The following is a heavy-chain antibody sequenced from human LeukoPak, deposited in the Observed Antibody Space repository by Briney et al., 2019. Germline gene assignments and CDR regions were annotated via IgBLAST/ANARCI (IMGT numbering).Heavy chain of an antibody. J-gene: IGHJ3*02. CDR2: MNPNSGNT. Sequence: ASVKVSCKASGYTFTSYDINWVRQATGQGLEWMGWMNPNSGNTGYAQKFQGRVTMTRNTSISTAYMELSSLRSEDTAVYYCARPYDSSGYYYSDAFDIWGQGTMVTVS. D-gene: IGHD3-22*01. V-gene: IGHV1-8*01. CDR1: GYTFTSYD. CDR3: ARPYDSSGYYYSDAFDI.